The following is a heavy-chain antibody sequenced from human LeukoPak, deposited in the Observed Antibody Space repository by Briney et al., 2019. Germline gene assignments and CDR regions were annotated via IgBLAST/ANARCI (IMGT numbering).Heavy chain of an antibody. CDR1: GFTFSSYG. CDR2: ISYDGSNK. CDR3: ARAKYCSSTSCYRVDWFDP. D-gene: IGHD2-2*02. J-gene: IGHJ5*02. V-gene: IGHV3-30*03. Sequence: GRSLRLSCAASGFTFSSYGMHWVRQAPGKGLEWVAVISYDGSNKYYADSVKGRFTISRDNSKNTLYLQMNSLRAEDTAVYYCARAKYCSSTSCYRVDWFDPWGQGTLVTVSS.